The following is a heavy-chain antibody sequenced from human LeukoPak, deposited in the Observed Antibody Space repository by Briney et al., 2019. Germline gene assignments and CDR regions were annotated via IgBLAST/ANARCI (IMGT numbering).Heavy chain of an antibody. J-gene: IGHJ5*02. V-gene: IGHV4-4*07. CDR1: GGSISHSY. Sequence: PSETPSLSCTVSGGSISHSYWTWIRQPAGKGLEWIGRIYTSGSTNYSPSLKSRVTISIDESKNQFSLKLSSVTAADTAVYYCARVVPTAIGWLDPWARGTLVTVSS. CDR2: IYTSGST. CDR3: ARVVPTAIGWLDP. D-gene: IGHD2-2*02.